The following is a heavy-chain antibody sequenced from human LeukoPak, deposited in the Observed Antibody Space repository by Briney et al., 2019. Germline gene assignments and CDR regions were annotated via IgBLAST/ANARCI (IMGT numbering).Heavy chain of an antibody. V-gene: IGHV3-11*05. CDR1: GFTFSDYY. CDR2: ISSSSSYT. J-gene: IGHJ4*02. Sequence: PGGSLRLSCAASGFTFSDYYMSSIRQAPGKGLEWVSYISSSSSYTNYADSVKGRFTISRDNAKNSLYLQMNSLRGEDTAVYYCARDPSAGYSYGPHFDYWGQGTLVTVSS. CDR3: ARDPSAGYSYGPHFDY. D-gene: IGHD5-18*01.